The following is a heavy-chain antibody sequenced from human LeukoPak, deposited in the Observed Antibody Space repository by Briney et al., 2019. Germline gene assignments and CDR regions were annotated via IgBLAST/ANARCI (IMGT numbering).Heavy chain of an antibody. CDR2: LKSDGSST. V-gene: IGHV3-74*03. D-gene: IGHD1-1*01. Sequence: GGSLRLSCVASGFNLSSYYMDWVRQGPGKGLVWVSRLKSDGSSTKYADSVKGRFTISRDDAKNTLYLQMTSLRVEDAAVYYCARTTLETQYFDRWGQGTLVTVSS. CDR3: ARTTLETQYFDR. J-gene: IGHJ4*02. CDR1: GFNLSSYY.